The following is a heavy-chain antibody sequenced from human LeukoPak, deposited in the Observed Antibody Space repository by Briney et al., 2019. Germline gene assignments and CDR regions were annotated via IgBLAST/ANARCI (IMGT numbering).Heavy chain of an antibody. D-gene: IGHD3-10*01. CDR2: IYYSGNT. J-gene: IGHJ6*03. Sequence: SETPSLTCTVSGVSISSSNSYWGWIRQPPGKGLEWIGSIYYSGNTYYNPSLKSRVTMSVDTSKNQFSLKLSSVTAADTAVYYCARAWDYYGSGSSYYYYMDVWGKGTTVTISS. CDR1: GVSISSSNSY. CDR3: ARAWDYYGSGSSYYYYMDV. V-gene: IGHV4-39*07.